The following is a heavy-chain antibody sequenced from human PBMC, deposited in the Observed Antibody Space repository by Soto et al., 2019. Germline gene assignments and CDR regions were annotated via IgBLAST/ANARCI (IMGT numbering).Heavy chain of an antibody. CDR1: GGSISSYY. Sequence: QVQLQESGPGLVKPSETLSLTCTVSGGSISSYYWSWIRQPAGKGLEWIGRIYTSGSTNYNPSLKSRVTMSVDTSKNQFSLKLSSVTAADTAVYYCAREDTIFGVVIYYYGMDVWGQGTTVTVSS. J-gene: IGHJ6*02. D-gene: IGHD3-3*01. CDR2: IYTSGST. CDR3: AREDTIFGVVIYYYGMDV. V-gene: IGHV4-4*07.